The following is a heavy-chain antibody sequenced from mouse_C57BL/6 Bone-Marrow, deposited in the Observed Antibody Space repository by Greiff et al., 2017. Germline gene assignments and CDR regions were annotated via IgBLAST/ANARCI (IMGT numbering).Heavy chain of an antibody. CDR3: ARSGGNCYYAMDY. V-gene: IGHV1-81*01. J-gene: IGHJ4*01. CDR1: GYTFTSYG. Sequence: VQLVESGAELARPGASVKLSCKASGYTFTSYGISWVKQRTGQGLEWIGEIYPRSGNTYYNEKFKGKATLTADKSSSTAYMELRSLTSEDSAVYFCARSGGNCYYAMDYWGQGTSVTVSS. D-gene: IGHD2-1*01. CDR2: IYPRSGNT.